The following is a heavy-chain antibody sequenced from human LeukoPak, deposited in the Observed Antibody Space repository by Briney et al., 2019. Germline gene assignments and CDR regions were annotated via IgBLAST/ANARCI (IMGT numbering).Heavy chain of an antibody. D-gene: IGHD4-17*01. CDR3: AKGRHGDYGPYWYFDL. J-gene: IGHJ2*01. Sequence: PGGSLRLSCAASGFTFSSYAMSWVRQAPGKGLEWVSAISGSGGSTYYADSVKGRFTISRDNSKNTLYLQMNSLRAEDTAVYYCAKGRHGDYGPYWYFDLWGRGTLVTVSS. CDR2: ISGSGGST. V-gene: IGHV3-23*01. CDR1: GFTFSSYA.